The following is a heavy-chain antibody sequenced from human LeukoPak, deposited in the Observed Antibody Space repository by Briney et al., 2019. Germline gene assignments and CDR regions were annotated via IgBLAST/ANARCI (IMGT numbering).Heavy chain of an antibody. D-gene: IGHD6-19*01. Sequence: SVKVSCKASGGTLSSYAISWVRQAPGQGLEWMGGIIPIFGTANYAQRFQGRVTITADKSTSTAYMELSSLRSEDTAVYYCARDIVDSSGGDAFDIWGQGTMVTVSS. J-gene: IGHJ3*02. CDR1: GGTLSSYA. V-gene: IGHV1-69*06. CDR3: ARDIVDSSGGDAFDI. CDR2: IIPIFGTA.